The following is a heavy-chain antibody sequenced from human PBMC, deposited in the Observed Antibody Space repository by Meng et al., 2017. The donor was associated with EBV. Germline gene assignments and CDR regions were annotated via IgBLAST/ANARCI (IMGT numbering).Heavy chain of an antibody. CDR2: INTYSGKA. D-gene: IGHD1-1*01. Sequence: GQLVASWAEWKRPGASVKVSCKASGYTFRNYAINWMRQVPGQGLEWMGWINTYSGKATFAQGFTGRFVFSLDTPVTTAHLQISGLKTEDSAVYYCARGVEENGSHYPFDSWGQGTLVTVSS. V-gene: IGHV7-4-1*02. J-gene: IGHJ4*02. CDR3: ARGVEENGSHYPFDS. CDR1: GYTFRNYA.